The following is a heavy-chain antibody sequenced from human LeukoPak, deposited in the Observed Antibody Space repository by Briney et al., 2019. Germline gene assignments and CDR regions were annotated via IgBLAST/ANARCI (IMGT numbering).Heavy chain of an antibody. CDR1: GGSISSYY. CDR2: MSYSGST. D-gene: IGHD6-19*01. CDR3: ARNGGGWSFDY. Sequence: PSETLSLTCTVSGGSISSYYWSWIRQSPEKGLEWIGYMSYSGSTNYNPSLESRVTISVDTSKNQFSLKLTSVTAADTAVYYCARNGGGWSFDYWGQGILVTVSS. V-gene: IGHV4-59*08. J-gene: IGHJ4*02.